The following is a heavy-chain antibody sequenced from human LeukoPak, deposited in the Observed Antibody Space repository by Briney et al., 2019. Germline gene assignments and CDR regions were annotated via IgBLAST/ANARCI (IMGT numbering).Heavy chain of an antibody. D-gene: IGHD2-21*02. Sequence: PGGSLRLSCAASGFTFSSYGMHWVRQAPGKGLEWVAFIRYDGSNKYYADSVKGRFTISRDNSKNTLYLQMNSLRAEDTAVYYCAKVGFPDVVVTATDNWFDPWGQGTLVTVSS. V-gene: IGHV3-30*02. CDR2: IRYDGSNK. CDR3: AKVGFPDVVVTATDNWFDP. CDR1: GFTFSSYG. J-gene: IGHJ5*02.